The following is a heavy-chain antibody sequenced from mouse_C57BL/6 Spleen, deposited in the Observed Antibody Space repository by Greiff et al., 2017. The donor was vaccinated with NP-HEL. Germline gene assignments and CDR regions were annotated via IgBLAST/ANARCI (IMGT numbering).Heavy chain of an antibody. V-gene: IGHV14-4*01. CDR2: IDPENGDT. D-gene: IGHD2-10*01. J-gene: IGHJ3*01. CDR3: TTLPRGFAY. CDR1: GFNIKDDY. Sequence: DVQLQESGAELVRPGASVKLSCTASGFNIKDDYMHWVKQRPEQGLEWIGWIDPENGDTEYASKFQGKATITADTSSNTAYLQLSSLTSEDTAVYYCTTLPRGFAYWGQGTLVTVSA.